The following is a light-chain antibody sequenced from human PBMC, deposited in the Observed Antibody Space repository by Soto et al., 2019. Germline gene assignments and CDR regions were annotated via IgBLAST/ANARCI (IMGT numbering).Light chain of an antibody. J-gene: IGLJ2*01. CDR1: SSDVCGYNY. Sequence: QSALTQPASVSGSPGQSITISCTGTSSDVCGYNYVSWYQQHPGKAPKLMIYDVSNRPSGVSNRFSGSKSGNTASLTISGLQAEDEADYYSSSYASNSTPHVVFGGGT. CDR2: DVS. V-gene: IGLV2-14*01. CDR3: SSYASNSTPHVV.